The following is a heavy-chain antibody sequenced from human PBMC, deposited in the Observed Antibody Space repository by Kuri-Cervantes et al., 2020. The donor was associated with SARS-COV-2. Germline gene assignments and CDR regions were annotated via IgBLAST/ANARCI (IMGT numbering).Heavy chain of an antibody. CDR2: IIPILGIA. J-gene: IGHJ6*02. Sequence: KISCAASGFTFSSYAISWVRQAPGQGLEWMGGIIPILGIANYAQKFQGRVTITADKSTSTAYMELSSLRSEDTAVYYCARDPNCSSTSCYGVAYYYGMDVWGQGTTVTVSS. CDR1: GFTFSSYA. V-gene: IGHV1-69*10. CDR3: ARDPNCSSTSCYGVAYYYGMDV. D-gene: IGHD2-2*01.